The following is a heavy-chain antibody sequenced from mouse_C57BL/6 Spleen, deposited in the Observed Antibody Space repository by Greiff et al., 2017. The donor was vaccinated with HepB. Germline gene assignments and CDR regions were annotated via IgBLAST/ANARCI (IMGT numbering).Heavy chain of an antibody. D-gene: IGHD2-4*01. CDR1: GYTFTSYW. Sequence: QVQLQQPGAELVMPGASVKLSCKASGYTFTSYWMHWVKQRPGQGLEWIGEIDPSDSYTNYNQKFKGKSTLTVDKSSSTAYMQLSSLTSEDSAVYYCARTEITPYYFDYWGQGTTRTVSS. V-gene: IGHV1-69*01. J-gene: IGHJ2*01. CDR3: ARTEITPYYFDY. CDR2: IDPSDSYT.